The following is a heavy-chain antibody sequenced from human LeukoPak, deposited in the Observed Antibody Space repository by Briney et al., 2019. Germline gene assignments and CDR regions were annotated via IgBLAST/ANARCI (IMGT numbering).Heavy chain of an antibody. CDR2: LYYSGSA. CDR3: ARQYYYGSGSYSDFDY. J-gene: IGHJ4*02. D-gene: IGHD3-10*01. V-gene: IGHV4-39*01. CDR1: GGSISSNNYY. Sequence: PSETLSLTCTVSGGSISSNNYYWGWIRQPPGKGLEWIGSLYYSGSAYYNPSLKSRVTISVDTSKNQFSLKLSSVTAADTAVYYCARQYYYGSGSYSDFDYWGQGTLVTVSS.